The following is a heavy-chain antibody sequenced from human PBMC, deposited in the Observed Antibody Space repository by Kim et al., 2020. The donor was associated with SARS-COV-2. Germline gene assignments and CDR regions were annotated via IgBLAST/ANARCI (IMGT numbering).Heavy chain of an antibody. CDR3: ARLSEWLS. Sequence: SETLSLTCTVSGGSISSSSYYWGWIRQPPGKGLEWIGSIYYSGSTYYNPSLKSRVTISVDTSKNQFSLKLSSVTAADTAVYYCARLSEWLSWGQGTLVTVSS. J-gene: IGHJ5*02. CDR2: IYYSGST. CDR1: GGSISSSSYY. D-gene: IGHD3-3*01. V-gene: IGHV4-39*01.